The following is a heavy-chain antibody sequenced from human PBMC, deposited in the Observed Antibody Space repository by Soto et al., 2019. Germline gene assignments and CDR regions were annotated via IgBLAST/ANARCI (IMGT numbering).Heavy chain of an antibody. D-gene: IGHD1-7*01. CDR3: ATMGTPATGLYYFDY. V-gene: IGHV4-39*07. Sequence: SETLSLTYTAYGASIHYDTYYWGWFRQPPGKGLGWIGSIYYSGSTSYNPSLKSRVTISVDTSKNQFSLNLSFVTAADTAVYYFATMGTPATGLYYFDYWGQGTLVTVS. J-gene: IGHJ4*02. CDR2: IYYSGST. CDR1: GASIHYDTYY.